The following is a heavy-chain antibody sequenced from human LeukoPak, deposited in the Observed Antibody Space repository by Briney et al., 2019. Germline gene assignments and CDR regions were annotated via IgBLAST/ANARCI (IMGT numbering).Heavy chain of an antibody. CDR3: ARVRGSSGSYEYYHYMDV. CDR1: GYSISSNYY. V-gene: IGHV4-38-2*02. J-gene: IGHJ6*03. Sequence: SETLSLTCSVSGYSISSNYYWAWIRQPPGKGLEWIGSIYHTGSTYYNPSLKSRVTLSVDTSKKQFSLKLSSVTAADTAVYYCARVRGSSGSYEYYHYMDVWGKGTTVTISS. CDR2: IYHTGST. D-gene: IGHD1-26*01.